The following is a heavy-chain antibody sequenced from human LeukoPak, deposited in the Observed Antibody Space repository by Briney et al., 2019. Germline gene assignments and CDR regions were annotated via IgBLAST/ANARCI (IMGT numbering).Heavy chain of an antibody. CDR1: GFTFSDYY. D-gene: IGHD6-19*01. V-gene: IGHV3-11*01. J-gene: IGHJ4*02. CDR3: ARDRQVAVAVVGY. CDR2: ISSSGSTI. Sequence: NPGGSLRLSCAASGFTFSDYYMSWIRQAPGKGLEWVSYISSSGSTIYYADSVKGRFTISRDNAKNSLYLQMNSLRAEDTAVYYCARDRQVAVAVVGYWGQGTLVTVSS.